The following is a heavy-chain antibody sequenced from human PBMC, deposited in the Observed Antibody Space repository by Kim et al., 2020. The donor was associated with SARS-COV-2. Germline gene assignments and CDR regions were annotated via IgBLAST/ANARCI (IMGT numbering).Heavy chain of an antibody. Sequence: VKGRFTISRDNSKNTLYLQMNSLRAEDTAVYYCARDALVVSSSAGYCFDYWGQGTLVTVSS. CDR3: ARDALVVSSSAGYCFDY. V-gene: IGHV3-23*01. J-gene: IGHJ4*02. D-gene: IGHD6-6*01.